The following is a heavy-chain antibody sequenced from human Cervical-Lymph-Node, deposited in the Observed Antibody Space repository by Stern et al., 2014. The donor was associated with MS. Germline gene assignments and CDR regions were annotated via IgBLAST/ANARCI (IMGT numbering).Heavy chain of an antibody. CDR1: GFSFSRYA. J-gene: IGHJ4*02. V-gene: IGHV3-33*01. CDR3: ASAYSSSHYYFDY. D-gene: IGHD6-13*01. Sequence: VQLVESGGGVVQPGRSLRLSCAASGFSFSRYAMPWVPQAPGKGLEWGALIWYDGSNPYYADSVTGRFTISRDNFKNTLYLQMNSLRAEDTAVYYCASAYSSSHYYFDYWGQGTLVTVSS. CDR2: IWYDGSNP.